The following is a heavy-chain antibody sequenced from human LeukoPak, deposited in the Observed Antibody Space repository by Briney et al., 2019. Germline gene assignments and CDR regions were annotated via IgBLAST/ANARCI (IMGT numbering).Heavy chain of an antibody. CDR3: ATTTVTTSAGFDY. Sequence: SQTLSLTCTVSGGSISSGNNPWSWIRQPAGKGLEWIGHIYTSGSTNYNPSLKSRVTISVDTSKNQFSLKLSSVTAADTAVYYCATTTVTTSAGFDYWGQGTLVTVSS. D-gene: IGHD4-17*01. CDR1: GGSISSGNNP. V-gene: IGHV4-61*09. J-gene: IGHJ4*02. CDR2: IYTSGST.